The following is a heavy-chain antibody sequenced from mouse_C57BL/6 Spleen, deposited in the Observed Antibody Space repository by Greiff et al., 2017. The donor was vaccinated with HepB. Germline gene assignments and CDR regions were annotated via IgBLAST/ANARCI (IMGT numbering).Heavy chain of an antibody. CDR2: ISSGSSTI. V-gene: IGHV5-17*01. J-gene: IGHJ1*03. D-gene: IGHD1-2*01. CDR1: GFTFSDYG. Sequence: DVKLVESGGGLVKPGGSLKLSCAASGFTFSDYGMHWVRQAPEKGLEWVAYISSGSSTIYYADTVKGRFTISRDNAKNTLFLQMTSLRSEDTAMYYCARPHYYEGYFDVWGTGTTVTVSS. CDR3: ARPHYYEGYFDV.